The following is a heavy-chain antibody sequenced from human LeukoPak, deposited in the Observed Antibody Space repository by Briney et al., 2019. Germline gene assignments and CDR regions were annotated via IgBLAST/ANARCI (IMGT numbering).Heavy chain of an antibody. V-gene: IGHV4-59*12. CDR2: IYYSGST. CDR3: ARDNAYDSDPGPYFFDY. CDR1: GGSISSYY. J-gene: IGHJ4*02. Sequence: SETLSLTCTVSGGSISSYYWSWIRQPPGKGLEWIGYIYYSGSTNYNPSLKSRVTISVDTSKNQFSLRLSSVTAADTALYYCARDNAYDSDPGPYFFDYWGQGTLVTVSS. D-gene: IGHD3-22*01.